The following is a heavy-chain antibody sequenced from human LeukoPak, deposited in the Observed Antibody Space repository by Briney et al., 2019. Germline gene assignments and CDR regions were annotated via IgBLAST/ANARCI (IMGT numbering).Heavy chain of an antibody. V-gene: IGHV1-8*01. Sequence: ASVKVSCKASGYPFSNYDINWVRQATGQGLEWMGWMNPNSGNTGYAQKFQGRVTITRNTSISTAYMELSSLRSEDTAVYYCARNKYSSGPNWFDPWGQGTLVTVSS. CDR2: MNPNSGNT. D-gene: IGHD6-19*01. CDR3: ARNKYSSGPNWFDP. CDR1: GYPFSNYD. J-gene: IGHJ5*02.